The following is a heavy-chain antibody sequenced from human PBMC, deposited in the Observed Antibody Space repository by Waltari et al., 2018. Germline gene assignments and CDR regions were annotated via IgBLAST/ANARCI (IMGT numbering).Heavy chain of an antibody. CDR2: ISYDGSNK. D-gene: IGHD3-10*01. Sequence: QVQLVESGGGVVQPGRSLRLSCAASGFTFSSYGMHWVRHAPGKGLEWVAVISYDGSNKYYADSVKGRFTISRDNSKNTLYLQMNSLRAEDTAVYYCAKDRELSFDYWGQGTLVTVSS. J-gene: IGHJ4*02. CDR1: GFTFSSYG. CDR3: AKDRELSFDY. V-gene: IGHV3-30*18.